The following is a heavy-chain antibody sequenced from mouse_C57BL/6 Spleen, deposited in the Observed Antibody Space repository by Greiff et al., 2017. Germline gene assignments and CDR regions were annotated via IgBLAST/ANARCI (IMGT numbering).Heavy chain of an antibody. Sequence: QVQLQQPGAELVRPGTSVKLSCKASGYTFTSYWMPWVKQRPGQGLEWIGVIDPSDSYTNYTQTFKGKATLTVDTSSSTAYMQLSSLTSEDSAVYCCARGFYYAMDYWGQGTSVTVSS. V-gene: IGHV1-59*01. CDR3: ARGFYYAMDY. CDR2: IDPSDSYT. CDR1: GYTFTSYW. J-gene: IGHJ4*01.